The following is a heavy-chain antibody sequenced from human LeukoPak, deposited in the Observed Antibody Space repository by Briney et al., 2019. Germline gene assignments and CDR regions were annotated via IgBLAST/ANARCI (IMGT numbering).Heavy chain of an antibody. V-gene: IGHV3-7*04. CDR2: MKQDGSEK. J-gene: IGHJ3*02. Sequence: GGSLRLSCAASGFTFSSYWMSWVRQAPGNGLEWVAIMKQDGSEKYYVDSVKGRFTISRDNAKNSLYLQMNSLRAEDTAVYYCARVTWTTAFDIWGQGTMVTVSS. CDR1: GFTFSSYW. D-gene: IGHD3-16*01. CDR3: ARVTWTTAFDI.